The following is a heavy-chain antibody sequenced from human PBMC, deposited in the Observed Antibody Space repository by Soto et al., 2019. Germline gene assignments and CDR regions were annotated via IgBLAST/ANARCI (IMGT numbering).Heavy chain of an antibody. J-gene: IGHJ6*02. CDR3: AREIGLWFGELLPYYYGMDV. D-gene: IGHD3-10*01. CDR2: ISSSSSTI. CDR1: GITFNNYS. V-gene: IGHV3-48*02. Sequence: GGSLRLPCVASGITFNNYSLNWVRLAQGKELEWVSSISSSSSTIYYADSGKCRFTISRDNAKNSLYLQMNSLRDEDTAVYYCAREIGLWFGELLPYYYGMDVWGQGTTVTFSS.